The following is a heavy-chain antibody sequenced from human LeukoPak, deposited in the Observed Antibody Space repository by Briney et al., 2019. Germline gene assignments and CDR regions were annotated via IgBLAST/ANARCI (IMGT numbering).Heavy chain of an antibody. V-gene: IGHV4-59*01. CDR2: IYYSGST. CDR1: GGSISSYY. Sequence: SETLSLTCTVSGGSISSYYWSWIRQPPGKGLEWIGYIYYSGSTNYNPSLKSRVTISVDTSKNQFSLKLSSVTAADTAVYYCARLYSSSWYSWFDPWGQGTLVTVSS. CDR3: ARLYSSSWYSWFDP. D-gene: IGHD6-13*01. J-gene: IGHJ5*02.